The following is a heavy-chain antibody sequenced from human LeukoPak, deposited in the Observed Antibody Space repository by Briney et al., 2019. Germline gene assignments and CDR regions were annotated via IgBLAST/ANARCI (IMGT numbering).Heavy chain of an antibody. V-gene: IGHV3-23*01. Sequence: PGGSLRLSCAASGFNLDQYAMNWVRQAPGKGLEWVSFISGGGAKTFYADSVKGRFTISRDNSKNTLYLQMNSLRAEDTAVYYCAKAYYYDSSGYYGDAFDIWGQGTMVTVSS. CDR2: ISGGGAKT. CDR3: AKAYYYDSSGYYGDAFDI. D-gene: IGHD3-22*01. J-gene: IGHJ3*02. CDR1: GFNLDQYA.